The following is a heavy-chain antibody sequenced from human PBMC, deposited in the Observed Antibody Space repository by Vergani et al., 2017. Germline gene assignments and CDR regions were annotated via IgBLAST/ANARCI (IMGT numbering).Heavy chain of an antibody. D-gene: IGHD6-6*01. CDR2: IYYSGST. V-gene: IGHV4-59*12. J-gene: IGHJ4*02. CDR1: GGSISSYY. Sequence: QVQLQESGPGLVKPSETLSLTCTVSGGSISSYYWSWIRQPPGKGLEWIGYIYYSGSTYYNPSLKSRVTISVDTSKNQFSLKLSSVTAADTAVYYCARGGSSSGGVDYWGQGTLVTVSS. CDR3: ARGGSSSGGVDY.